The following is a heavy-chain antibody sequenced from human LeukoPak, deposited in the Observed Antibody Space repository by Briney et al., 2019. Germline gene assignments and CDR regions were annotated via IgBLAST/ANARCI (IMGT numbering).Heavy chain of an antibody. V-gene: IGHV4-39*07. CDR2: IYYSGST. Sequence: SETLSLTCTVSGGSISSSSSYWGWIRQPPGKGLEWIGNIYYSGSTYYNPSLKSRVTISVDTSKNQFSLKLSSVTAADTAVYYCARSSRQYYYYYMDVWGKGTTVTISS. J-gene: IGHJ6*03. CDR1: GGSISSSSSY. CDR3: ARSSRQYYYYYMDV.